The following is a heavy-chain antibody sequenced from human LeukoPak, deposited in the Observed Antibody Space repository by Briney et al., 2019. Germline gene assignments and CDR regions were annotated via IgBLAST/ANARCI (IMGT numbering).Heavy chain of an antibody. V-gene: IGHV1-2*02. CDR3: ARDVSPLSSGSYEVFYYGMDV. J-gene: IGHJ6*02. D-gene: IGHD6-19*01. CDR1: GYTFTCYY. Sequence: GASVKVSCKASGYTFTCYYIHWVGQAPGQGLEWMGLINPNCGGRKYAQKFEGRVTITRDTSITTAYMEVRRLRSDDTAMYYCARDVSPLSSGSYEVFYYGMDVWGQGTTVTVSS. CDR2: INPNCGGR.